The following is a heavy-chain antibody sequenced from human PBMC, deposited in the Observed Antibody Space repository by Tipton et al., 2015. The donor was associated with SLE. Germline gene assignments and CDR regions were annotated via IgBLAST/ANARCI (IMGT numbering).Heavy chain of an antibody. CDR3: AKGGAEYWGTDSGWSYYFDY. J-gene: IGHJ4*02. CDR2: ISWNGGRI. Sequence: SLRLSCVVSGFTFDDYAMHWVWQAPGKGLEWVSSISWNGGRIAYADSVKGRFTISRDNAKNSLYLHMNSLKPEDMALYYCAKGGAEYWGTDSGWSYYFDYWGQGTLVTVSS. V-gene: IGHV3-9*03. CDR1: GFTFDDYA. D-gene: IGHD6-19*01.